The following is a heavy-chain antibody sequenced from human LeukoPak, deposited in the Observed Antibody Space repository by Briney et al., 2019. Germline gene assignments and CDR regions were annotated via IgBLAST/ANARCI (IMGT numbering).Heavy chain of an antibody. V-gene: IGHV3-30*02. CDR2: IRYDGSNK. J-gene: IGHJ4*02. CDR1: GFTFSSYG. CDR3: AKDSGSRFYDYVWGSYPEEDY. Sequence: PGGSLRLSCAASGFTFSSYGMHWVRQAPGKGLEWVAFIRYDGSNKYYADPVKGRFTISRDNSKNTLYLQMNSLRAEDTAMYYCAKDSGSRFYDYVWGSYPEEDYWGQGTLVTVSS. D-gene: IGHD3-16*02.